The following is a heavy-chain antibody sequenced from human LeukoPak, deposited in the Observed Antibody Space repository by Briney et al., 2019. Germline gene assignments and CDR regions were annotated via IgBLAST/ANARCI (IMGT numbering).Heavy chain of an antibody. J-gene: IGHJ4*02. CDR2: IKSKTEGGTT. V-gene: IGHV3-15*01. CDR3: TTAYIVASTRKFGDY. D-gene: IGHD5-12*01. Sequence: GGSLRLSCAASGFIFSNAWMNWVRQAPGKGLEWVGRIKSKTEGGTTDYAAPVKGRFTISRDDSQNTVDLQISSLTAEDTAMYFCTTAYIVASTRKFGDYWGQGTLVVVSS. CDR1: GFIFSNAW.